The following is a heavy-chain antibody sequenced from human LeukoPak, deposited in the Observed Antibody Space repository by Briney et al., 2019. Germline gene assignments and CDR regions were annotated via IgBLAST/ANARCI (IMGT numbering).Heavy chain of an antibody. J-gene: IGHJ4*02. Sequence: SVKVSFKASGGTFSSYAISWVRQAPGQGLEWMGGIIPIFGTANYAQKFQGRVTITADESTSTAYMELSSLRSEDTAVYYCASPLLLYSSSWYGEFDYWGQGTLVTVSS. CDR1: GGTFSSYA. CDR2: IIPIFGTA. V-gene: IGHV1-69*01. CDR3: ASPLLLYSSSWYGEFDY. D-gene: IGHD6-13*01.